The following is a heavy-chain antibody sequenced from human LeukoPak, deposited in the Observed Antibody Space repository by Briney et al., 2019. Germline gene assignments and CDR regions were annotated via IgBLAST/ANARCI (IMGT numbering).Heavy chain of an antibody. Sequence: GASVKVSCKASGYTFSNYAMNWVRQAPGQGLEWMGWINTNTGNPTYAQGFTGRFVFSLDTSVRTTYLQISSLKAEDTGVYYCAREPWHYDILTGYSIGYYMDVWGKGTTVTVSS. CDR1: GYTFSNYA. D-gene: IGHD3-9*01. V-gene: IGHV7-4-1*02. CDR3: AREPWHYDILTGYSIGYYMDV. CDR2: INTNTGNP. J-gene: IGHJ6*03.